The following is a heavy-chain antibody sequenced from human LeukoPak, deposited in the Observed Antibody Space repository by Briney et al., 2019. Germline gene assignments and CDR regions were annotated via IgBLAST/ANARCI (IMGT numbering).Heavy chain of an antibody. CDR2: INHSGST. V-gene: IGHV4-34*01. CDR1: GGSFSGYY. CDR3: ARGMIVVVPAAIAFDY. Sequence: SETLSLTCAVYGGSFSGYYWSWIRQPPGKGLEWIGEINHSGSTNYNPSLKSRVTISVDTSKNQFSLKLSSVTAADTAVYYCARGMIVVVPAAIAFDYWSQGTLVTVSS. D-gene: IGHD2-2*01. J-gene: IGHJ4*02.